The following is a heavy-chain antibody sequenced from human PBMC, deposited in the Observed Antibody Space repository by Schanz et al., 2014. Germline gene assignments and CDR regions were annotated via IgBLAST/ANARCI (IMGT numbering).Heavy chain of an antibody. CDR1: GFTFSAYY. Sequence: EVRLVESGGGVVQPGRSLRLSCAASGFTFSAYYMDWVRQAPGKGLEWLSVISASGGDTYYADSVKGRFTISRDNSKNALYLQMNSLRAEDTAVYYCAKVRYSSGWRGDYFDEWGQGTLVTVAS. J-gene: IGHJ4*02. CDR2: ISASGGDT. D-gene: IGHD6-25*01. V-gene: IGHV3-23*04. CDR3: AKVRYSSGWRGDYFDE.